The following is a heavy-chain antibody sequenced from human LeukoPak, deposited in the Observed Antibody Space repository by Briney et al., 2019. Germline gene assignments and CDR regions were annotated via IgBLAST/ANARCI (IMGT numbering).Heavy chain of an antibody. CDR2: ISSSSSTI. V-gene: IGHV3-48*04. CDR1: GFTFSSYS. Sequence: GGSLRLSCAASGFTFSSYSMNWVRQAPGKGLEWVSYISSSSSTIYYADSVKGRFTISRGNAKNSLYLQMNSLRAEDTAVYYCARVARGVDYWGQGTLVTVSS. CDR3: ARVARGVDY. J-gene: IGHJ4*02.